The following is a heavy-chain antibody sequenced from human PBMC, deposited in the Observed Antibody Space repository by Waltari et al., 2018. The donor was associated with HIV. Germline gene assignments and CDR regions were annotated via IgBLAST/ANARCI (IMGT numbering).Heavy chain of an antibody. V-gene: IGHV4-4*07. CDR1: GGSITSYY. Sequence: QVQLQASGPGLVKSSETLSLTCTVSGGSITSYYWSWLRQPAGQGLAWIGRSYSSGSTSYNPPRKSRVTMSVDTSKNQISLNLTSVTAADTAVYSCARTSCTSTSCPKSDTFDIWGRGTMVTVSS. J-gene: IGHJ3*02. CDR3: ARTSCTSTSCPKSDTFDI. D-gene: IGHD2-2*01. CDR2: SYSSGST.